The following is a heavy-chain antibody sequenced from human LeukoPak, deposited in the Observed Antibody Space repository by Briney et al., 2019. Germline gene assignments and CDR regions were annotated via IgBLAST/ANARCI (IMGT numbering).Heavy chain of an antibody. J-gene: IGHJ4*02. V-gene: IGHV4-31*03. D-gene: IGHD3-3*01. Sequence: SQTLSLTCTVSGGSISSGGYYWSWIRQHPGKGLEWIGYIYYSGSTYYNPSLKSRVTISVDTSKSQFSLKLSSVTAADTAVYYCAREGAILYYFDYWGQGTLVTVSS. CDR2: IYYSGST. CDR3: AREGAILYYFDY. CDR1: GGSISSGGYY.